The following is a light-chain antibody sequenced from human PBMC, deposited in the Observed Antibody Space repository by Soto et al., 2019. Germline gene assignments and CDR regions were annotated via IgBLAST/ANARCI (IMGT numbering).Light chain of an antibody. CDR3: QQYYSPLT. CDR1: QSVSSTY. J-gene: IGKJ4*01. CDR2: GAS. V-gene: IGKV3-20*01. Sequence: EIVLTQSPGTLSLSPGERATLSCRASQSVSSTYLAWYQQKPGHAPRLLIYGASSRATGVPDRFSGSGSGTDFTLTISRLEPEDFAVYYCQQYYSPLTFGGGTKVEIK.